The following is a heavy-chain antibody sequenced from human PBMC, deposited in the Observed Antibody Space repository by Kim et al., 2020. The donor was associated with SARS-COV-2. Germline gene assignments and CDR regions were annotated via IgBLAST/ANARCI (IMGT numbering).Heavy chain of an antibody. D-gene: IGHD3-22*01. CDR1: GGTFSSYA. CDR3: ARDLWDYYDSSGYYYVGNFNYGMDV. J-gene: IGHJ6*02. Sequence: SVKVSCKASGGTFSSYAISWVRQAPGQGLEWMGGIIPIFGTANYAQKFQGRVTITADESTSTAYMELSSLRSEDTAVYYCARDLWDYYDSSGYYYVGNFNYGMDVWGQGTTVTVSS. V-gene: IGHV1-69*13. CDR2: IIPIFGTA.